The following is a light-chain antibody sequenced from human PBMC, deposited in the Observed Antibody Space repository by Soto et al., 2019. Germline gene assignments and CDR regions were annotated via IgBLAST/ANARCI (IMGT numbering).Light chain of an antibody. V-gene: IGKV1-5*03. CDR1: QSISIS. J-gene: IGKJ2*01. Sequence: DIQMTQSPSTLSASVGDRVTITCRASQSISISLAWYQHKPGKAPRLLIYKASSLETGVSSRFTGSGSGTEFTLTISSLQPDDFATYYCQQYHSYSPYTFGQGTKLEI. CDR2: KAS. CDR3: QQYHSYSPYT.